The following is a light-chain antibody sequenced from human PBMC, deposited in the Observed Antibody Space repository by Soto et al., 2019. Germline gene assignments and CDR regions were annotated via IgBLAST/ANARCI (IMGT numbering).Light chain of an antibody. CDR2: AAA. CDR1: QNIERY. V-gene: IGKV1-39*01. J-gene: IGKJ2*01. Sequence: IQMTQSPSSLSASIGDTITISCRASQNIERYLNWYQHKQGKAPQLLMFAAANLESGVPSRFRGSGSGTDFTLTISSLQPEDFATYYCQQTYSTIHSFGQGTKVDIK. CDR3: QQTYSTIHS.